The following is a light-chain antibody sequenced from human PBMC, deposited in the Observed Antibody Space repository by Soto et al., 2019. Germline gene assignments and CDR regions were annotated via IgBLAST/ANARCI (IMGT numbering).Light chain of an antibody. CDR2: GVS. CDR1: QSVSSNF. Sequence: EIVLTQSACTLSLSRGEGATLSCMAIQSVSSNFLAWYQQKPVRAPSLLIYGVSSMASGIPDSLFRSGSGTEFTLTISSLEPEDFAVYYCQQYNNWPRACGPGTKV. J-gene: IGKJ1*01. V-gene: IGKV3-20*01. CDR3: QQYNNWPRA.